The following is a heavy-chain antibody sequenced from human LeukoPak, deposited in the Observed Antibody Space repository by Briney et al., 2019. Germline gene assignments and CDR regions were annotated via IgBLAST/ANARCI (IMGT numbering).Heavy chain of an antibody. J-gene: IGHJ4*02. V-gene: IGHV4-30-4*01. D-gene: IGHD1-26*01. CDR3: ARGRRGSLGDY. CDR1: GGSISRGDYY. Sequence: SETLSLTCTVSGGSISRGDYYWSWIRQPPGKGLEWIGYIYYSGSTDYNPSLKSRVTISVDTSKNQFSLKLSSVTAADTAVYYCARGRRGSLGDYWGQGTQVTVSS. CDR2: IYYSGST.